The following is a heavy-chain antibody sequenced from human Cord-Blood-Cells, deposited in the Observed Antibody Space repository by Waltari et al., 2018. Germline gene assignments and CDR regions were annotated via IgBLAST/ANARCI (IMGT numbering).Heavy chain of an antibody. Sequence: QVQLQESGPGLVKPSETLSLTCPVSGGSISSYYWCWIRQPPGKGLEWIGYIYYSGSTNYNPSLKSRVTISVDTSKNQFSLKLSSVTAADTAVYYCASTGYSSGWNNYWYFDLWGRGTLVTVSS. CDR1: GGSISSYY. D-gene: IGHD6-19*01. J-gene: IGHJ2*01. V-gene: IGHV4-59*01. CDR2: IYYSGST. CDR3: ASTGYSSGWNNYWYFDL.